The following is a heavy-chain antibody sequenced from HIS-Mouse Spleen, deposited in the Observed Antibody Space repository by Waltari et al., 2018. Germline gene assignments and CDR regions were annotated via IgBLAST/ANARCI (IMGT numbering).Heavy chain of an antibody. CDR2: IDWDDDK. Sequence: QVTLRESGPALVKPTQTLTLTCTFSGFSLSTSGMCVSWIRQPPGKALEWLARIDWDDDKYYNTSLKTRLTISKDTSKNQVVLTMTNMDPVDTATYYCARIAEGYSSGWYAFDYWGQGTLVTVSS. CDR3: ARIAEGYSSGWYAFDY. D-gene: IGHD6-19*01. CDR1: GFSLSTSGMC. V-gene: IGHV2-70*15. J-gene: IGHJ4*02.